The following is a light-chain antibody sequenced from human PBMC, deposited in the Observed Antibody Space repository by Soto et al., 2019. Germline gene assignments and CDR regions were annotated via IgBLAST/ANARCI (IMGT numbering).Light chain of an antibody. V-gene: IGLV4-60*02. Sequence: QAVVSQSSSASASLGSSVKLTCTLTSGHTSYIIAWHQQQPGKAPRYLMKLEGSGIYNKGSGVPDRFSGSSSGADRYLTISNLQFEDEADYYCETWDTNTRVFGGGTKLTVL. CDR3: ETWDTNTRV. J-gene: IGLJ3*02. CDR2: LEGSGIY. CDR1: SGHTSYI.